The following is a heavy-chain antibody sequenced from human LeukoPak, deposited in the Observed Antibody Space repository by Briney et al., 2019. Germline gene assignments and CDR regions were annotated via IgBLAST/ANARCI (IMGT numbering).Heavy chain of an antibody. D-gene: IGHD6-19*01. CDR2: IIPIFGTA. V-gene: IGHV1-69*13. Sequence: SVKVSCEASGGTFSSYAISWVRQAPGQGLEWVGGIIPIFGTANYAQKFPGRVTITADESTSTAYMELRSLRSEDTAVYYCAREIAVAGSLAYWGQGTLVTASS. J-gene: IGHJ4*02. CDR1: GGTFSSYA. CDR3: AREIAVAGSLAY.